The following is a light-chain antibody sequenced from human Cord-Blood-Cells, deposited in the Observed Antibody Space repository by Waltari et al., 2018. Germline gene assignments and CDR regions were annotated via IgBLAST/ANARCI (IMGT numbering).Light chain of an antibody. V-gene: IGKV1-5*01. CDR2: DAS. J-gene: IGKJ2*01. Sequence: DIQMTQSPSTLSASVGDRVTITCRASQSISSWLAWYQQKPGKAPKLLIYDASSLESGVPSRFSGSGSGTEFTLTISSLQPDDFATYYGQQYNSYSNTVGQGTKLEIK. CDR3: QQYNSYSNT. CDR1: QSISSW.